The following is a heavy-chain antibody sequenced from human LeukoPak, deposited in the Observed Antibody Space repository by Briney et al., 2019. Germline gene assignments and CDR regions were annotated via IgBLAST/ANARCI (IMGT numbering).Heavy chain of an antibody. J-gene: IGHJ4*02. D-gene: IGHD3-10*01. V-gene: IGHV1-2*02. CDR3: ARDEPYGSYSGIGY. CDR2: INPRSGGV. CDR1: GYTFSGHY. Sequence: GASVKVSCKASGYTFSGHYMHWVRQAPGQGLEWMGWINPRSGGVKYAEDFQGRVTMTRDTSITTVYMEMSRLTSDDTAVYYCARDEPYGSYSGIGYWGQGTLVIVSS.